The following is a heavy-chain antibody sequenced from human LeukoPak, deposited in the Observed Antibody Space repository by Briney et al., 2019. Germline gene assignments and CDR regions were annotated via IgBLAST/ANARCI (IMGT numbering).Heavy chain of an antibody. J-gene: IGHJ5*02. CDR3: ARRPVSMVRGLGWFDP. V-gene: IGHV4-39*01. CDR1: GGSISSSSYY. CDR2: IYYSGST. D-gene: IGHD3-10*01. Sequence: PSETLSPTCTVSGGSISSSSYYWGWIRQPPGKGPEWIGSIYYSGSTYYNPSLKSRVTISVDTSKNQFSLKLSSVTAADTAVYYCARRPVSMVRGLGWFDPWGQGTLVTVSS.